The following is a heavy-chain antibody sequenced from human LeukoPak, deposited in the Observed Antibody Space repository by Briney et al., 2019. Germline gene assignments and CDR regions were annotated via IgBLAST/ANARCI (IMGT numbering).Heavy chain of an antibody. Sequence: GGSLRLSCAASGFTFSSYGMHWVRQAPGKGLEWVAVISYDGSSKYYADSVKGRFTISRDNSKNTLYLQMNSLRAEDTAVYYCARDSGDSSGYLGFDYWGQGTLVTVSS. J-gene: IGHJ4*02. CDR1: GFTFSSYG. D-gene: IGHD3-22*01. CDR2: ISYDGSSK. V-gene: IGHV3-30*03. CDR3: ARDSGDSSGYLGFDY.